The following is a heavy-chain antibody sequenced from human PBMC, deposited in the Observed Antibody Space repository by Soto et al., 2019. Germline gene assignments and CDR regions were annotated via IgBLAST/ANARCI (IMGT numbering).Heavy chain of an antibody. J-gene: IGHJ4*02. CDR2: ISYDGSHA. Sequence: QVQLVDSGGGVGQPGRSLRLSCAASGFTFTTYGMHWVRRAPGTGLEWVAVISYDGSHAYYADSVKGRFTISRDNSKNTLYLQINSLRAEDTAVYYCAKERNYSVASGFDYWGRGTLVTVSS. D-gene: IGHD1-26*01. CDR1: GFTFTTYG. V-gene: IGHV3-30*18. CDR3: AKERNYSVASGFDY.